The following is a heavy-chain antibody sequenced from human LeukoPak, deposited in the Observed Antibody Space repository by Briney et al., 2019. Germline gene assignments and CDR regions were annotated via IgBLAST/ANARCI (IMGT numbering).Heavy chain of an antibody. V-gene: IGHV3-74*01. CDR1: GVTFSSYL. CDR2: INRDGRST. Sequence: PGGSLRLSCVASGVTFSSYLMHWVRQVPGKGLVWVSRINRDGRSTSYADSVKGRFTISRDNAKNTMYLQMNSLRVEDTAVYYCARDLHYAFDIWGQGTMVTVSS. CDR3: ARDLHYAFDI. D-gene: IGHD3-10*01. J-gene: IGHJ3*02.